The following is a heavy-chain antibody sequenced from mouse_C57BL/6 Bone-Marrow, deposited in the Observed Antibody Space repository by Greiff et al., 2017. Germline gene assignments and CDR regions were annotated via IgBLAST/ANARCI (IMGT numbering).Heavy chain of an antibody. J-gene: IGHJ1*03. V-gene: IGHV5-4*03. CDR3: ARLGHWYFDV. CDR1: GFTFSSYA. CDR2: ISDGGSYT. Sequence: EVMLVESGGGLVKPGGSLKLSCAASGFTFSSYAMSWVRQTPEKRLEWVATISDGGSYTYSPDNVKGRFTISRDNAKNNLYLQMSHLKSEDTAMYYCARLGHWYFDVWGTGTTVTVSS.